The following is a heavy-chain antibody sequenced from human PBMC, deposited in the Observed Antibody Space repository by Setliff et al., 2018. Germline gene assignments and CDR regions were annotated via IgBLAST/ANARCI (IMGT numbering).Heavy chain of an antibody. CDR2: INPGGGSA. V-gene: IGHV1-46*01. CDR3: ARAGVAAADRKGLLEY. D-gene: IGHD6-13*01. J-gene: IGHJ4*02. Sequence: ASVKVSCKATGYTLSRHYMHWARQAPGQGLEWMGIINPGGGSASIVQKFQGRVTMTSDSSTSTVYMEFTGLTSEDTAVYYCARAGVAAADRKGLLEYWGQGTLVTVSS. CDR1: GYTLSRHY.